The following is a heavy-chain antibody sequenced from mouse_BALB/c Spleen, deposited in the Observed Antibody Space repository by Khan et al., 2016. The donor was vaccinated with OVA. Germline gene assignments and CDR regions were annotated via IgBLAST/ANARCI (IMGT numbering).Heavy chain of an antibody. CDR3: ARKNYSYDRYFDV. D-gene: IGHD2-12*01. CDR1: RYTSTNYG. CDR2: INTYTGEP. V-gene: IGHV9-3-1*01. J-gene: IGHJ1*01. Sequence: QIQLVQSGPELKKPGETVKISCKASRYTSTNYGMNWVKQAPGKGLKWMGWINTYTGEPTYADDFKGRFAFSLETSANTAYLQINNLKNEDTATXFCARKNYSYDRYFDVWGAGTTVTVSS.